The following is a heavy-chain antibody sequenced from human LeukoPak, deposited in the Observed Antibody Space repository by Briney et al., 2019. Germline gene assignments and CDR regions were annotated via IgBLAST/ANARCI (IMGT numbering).Heavy chain of an antibody. CDR2: IYHSGSS. Sequence: PSETLSLTCAVSGGSFSSSNWWSWVRQPPGKGLEWIGEIYHSGSSNYSPSLKSRLTISVDKSKNQFSLKLSSVTAADTAVYYCASITLVRGRYFDYWGQGTLVTVSS. CDR1: GGSFSSSNW. J-gene: IGHJ4*02. CDR3: ASITLVRGRYFDY. D-gene: IGHD3-10*01. V-gene: IGHV4-4*02.